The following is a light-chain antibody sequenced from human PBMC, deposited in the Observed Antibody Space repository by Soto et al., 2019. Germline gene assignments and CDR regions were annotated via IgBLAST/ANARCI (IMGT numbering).Light chain of an antibody. CDR2: GAS. V-gene: IGKV3-20*01. CDR1: QSVSSTY. CDR3: QQYGTSPIT. J-gene: IGKJ5*01. Sequence: EVVLTQSPGTLSLSPGERATLSCRASQSVSSTYLGWYQQKPGQAPRLLIYGASSRATGIPDRFSGSGSGTDFTLTINRLEPQDFAVYYCQQYGTSPITFGQGTRLEIK.